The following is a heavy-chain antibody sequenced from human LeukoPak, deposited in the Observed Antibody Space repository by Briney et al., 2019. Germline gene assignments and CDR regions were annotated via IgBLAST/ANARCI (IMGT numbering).Heavy chain of an antibody. CDR1: GGSLSSYY. Sequence: SETLSLTCTVSGGSLSSYYWSWIRQPPGKGLEWIGYIYYSGSTNYNPSLKSRVTISVDTSKNQFSLKLSSVTAADTAVYYCARLGCSGGSCYDDYWGQGTLVTASS. CDR3: ARLGCSGGSCYDDY. CDR2: IYYSGST. D-gene: IGHD2-15*01. J-gene: IGHJ4*02. V-gene: IGHV4-59*08.